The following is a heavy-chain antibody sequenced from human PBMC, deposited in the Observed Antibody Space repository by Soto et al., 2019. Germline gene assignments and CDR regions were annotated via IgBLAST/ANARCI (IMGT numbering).Heavy chain of an antibody. D-gene: IGHD2-21*02. V-gene: IGHV1-46*03. CDR2: INPSGGYT. Sequence: VSVKVSCKASGYTFTSYYMNWVRQAPGQGLEWLGIINPSGGYTTYAQRFLGRVTMTSDTSTSTVHMELGSLTSEDTAVYYCARGGGIVVATAPHDHWGQGALVTVS. J-gene: IGHJ4*02. CDR3: ARGGGIVVATAPHDH. CDR1: GYTFTSYY.